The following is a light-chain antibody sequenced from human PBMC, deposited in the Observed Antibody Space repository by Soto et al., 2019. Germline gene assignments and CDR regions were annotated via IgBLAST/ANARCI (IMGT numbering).Light chain of an antibody. J-gene: IGLJ2*01. V-gene: IGLV6-57*02. CDR2: EDN. CDR1: SGSIASGY. CDR3: QSSDGNNMV. Sequence: NFMLTQPHSVSESPGKTVTISCTCSSGSIASGYVQWYQQRPGSAPTTLIYEDNQRPAGVPERFSGSIDSSSNSASLTISGLRPEDEADYYCQSSDGNNMVFGGGTKLTVL.